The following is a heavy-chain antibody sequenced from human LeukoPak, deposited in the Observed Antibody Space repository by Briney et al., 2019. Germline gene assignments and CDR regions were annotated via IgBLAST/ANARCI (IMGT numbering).Heavy chain of an antibody. V-gene: IGHV1-3*01. CDR1: GDTFTTYT. CDR3: ASKLAARPDNWFDP. CDR2: IDAGNGNT. D-gene: IGHD6-6*01. J-gene: IGHJ5*02. Sequence: GASVRVSCKASGDTFTTYTIHWVRQAPGQRLEWMEWIDAGNGNTKYSQKFQGRVTITRDTSATTTYMELSSLRSEDTAVYYCASKLAARPDNWFDPWGQGTLVTVSS.